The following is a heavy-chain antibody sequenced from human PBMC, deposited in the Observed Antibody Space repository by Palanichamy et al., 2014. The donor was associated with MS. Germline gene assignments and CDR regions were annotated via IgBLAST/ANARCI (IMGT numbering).Heavy chain of an antibody. V-gene: IGHV4-59*01. J-gene: IGHJ6*02. CDR1: GGSISSYY. Sequence: QVQLQESGPGLVKPSETLSLTCTISGGSISSYYWSWIRQSPGKDLEWIGDIYYDGNTNYNPSLKRRVTISVDTSQNQLSLRLSSVTAADTAVYYCARGLVAFLMDVWGQGTTVTVSS. CDR2: IYYDGNT. D-gene: IGHD2-21*01. CDR3: ARGLVAFLMDV.